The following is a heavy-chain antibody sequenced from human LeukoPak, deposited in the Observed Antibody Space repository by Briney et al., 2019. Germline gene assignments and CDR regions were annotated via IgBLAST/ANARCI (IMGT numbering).Heavy chain of an antibody. CDR2: ISSSGSTI. Sequence: PGGSLRLSCAASGFTFSDYYMSWIRQAPGKGLEWVSYISSSGSTIYYADSVKGRFTISRDNSQNTLDLQMNNLRVEDTAVYYCAKDLGIVVVPAASHYWGQGTLVTVSS. CDR3: AKDLGIVVVPAASHY. V-gene: IGHV3-11*01. J-gene: IGHJ4*02. CDR1: GFTFSDYY. D-gene: IGHD2-2*01.